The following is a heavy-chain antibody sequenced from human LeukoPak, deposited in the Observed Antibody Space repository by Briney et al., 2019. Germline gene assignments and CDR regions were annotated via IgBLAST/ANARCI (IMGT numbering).Heavy chain of an antibody. V-gene: IGHV1-2*02. J-gene: IGHJ3*02. CDR3: AREPTPVVPAAIRAFDI. CDR2: INPNSGGT. D-gene: IGHD2-2*01. Sequence: ASVKVSCKASGYTFTGYYMHWVRQAPGQGLEWMGWINPNSGGTNYAQKFQGRVTMTRDTSISTAYMELSRLRSDDTAVYYRAREPTPVVPAAIRAFDIWGQGTMVTVSS. CDR1: GYTFTGYY.